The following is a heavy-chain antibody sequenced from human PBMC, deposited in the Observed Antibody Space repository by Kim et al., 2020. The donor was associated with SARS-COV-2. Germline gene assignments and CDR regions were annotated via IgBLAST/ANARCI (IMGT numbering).Heavy chain of an antibody. CDR3: SRSRGDYGVFGPHY. J-gene: IGHJ4*02. V-gene: IGHV4-34*08. CDR1: GGTFSGHY. D-gene: IGHD3-10*02. CDR2: INHSGGT. Sequence: SETLSLTCSVSGGTFSGHYWNWIRQPPGKGLEWIGEINHSGGTNYNPSLKSRVTISVDTSKNPFSLNLRFLTAAETAVYYFSRSRGDYGVFGPHYWGQ.